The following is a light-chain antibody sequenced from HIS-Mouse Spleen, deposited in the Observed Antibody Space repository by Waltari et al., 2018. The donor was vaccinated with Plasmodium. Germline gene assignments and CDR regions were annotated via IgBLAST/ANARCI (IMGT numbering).Light chain of an antibody. CDR2: GAS. V-gene: IGKV3-15*01. CDR1: QSVSRN. Sequence: EIVMTQSPATLSVSPGERATLSCRASQSVSRNLAWYQQKPGQDPRLLIYGASTRATGIPDRCSGSGSGTEFTLTISSMQSEDFAVYYCQQYNNWPRGTFGQGTKVEIK. J-gene: IGKJ1*01. CDR3: QQYNNWPRGT.